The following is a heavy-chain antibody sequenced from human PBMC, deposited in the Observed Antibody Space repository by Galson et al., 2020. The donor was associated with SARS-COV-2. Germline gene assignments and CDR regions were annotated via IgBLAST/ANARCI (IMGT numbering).Heavy chain of an antibody. CDR2: IDSRGST. Sequence: SATLSLTCTVSGDSISSYYWSWIRQSAGKGLEWIGRIDSRGSTNYSHSLRSRVTLSVDTSKNQFSLKLSSVTAADTAVYYCAGGGLAAAGNFDNWGQGTLVTVSS. CDR1: GDSISSYY. D-gene: IGHD6-13*01. V-gene: IGHV4-4*07. J-gene: IGHJ4*02. CDR3: AGGGLAAAGNFDN.